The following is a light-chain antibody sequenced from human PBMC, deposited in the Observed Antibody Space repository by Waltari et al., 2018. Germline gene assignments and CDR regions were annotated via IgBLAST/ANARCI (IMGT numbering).Light chain of an antibody. J-gene: IGKJ1*01. V-gene: IGKV4-1*01. Sequence: DIVMTQSPDSLAVSLGERATINCKSSQSVLYSYNNKNFLAWYQQKPGQPPKLLIYWASTRKSGVPDRFSGGGSGTDFTLTISSLQAEDVAVYYCQQYYSTPVAFGQGTKVEIK. CDR2: WAS. CDR1: QSVLYSYNNKNF. CDR3: QQYYSTPVA.